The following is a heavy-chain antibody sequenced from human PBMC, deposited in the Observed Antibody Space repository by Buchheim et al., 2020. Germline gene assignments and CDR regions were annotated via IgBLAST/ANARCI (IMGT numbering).Heavy chain of an antibody. CDR2: ISYDGSNK. D-gene: IGHD5-18*01. CDR3: ARDIRSGGYSYGILDY. Sequence: QVQLVESGGGVVQPGRSLRLSCAASGFTFSSYAMHWVRQAPGKGLEWVAVISYDGSNKYYADSVKGRFTISRDNSKNTLYLQMNSLRAEDTAVYYCARDIRSGGYSYGILDYWGQGTL. CDR1: GFTFSSYA. J-gene: IGHJ4*02. V-gene: IGHV3-30-3*01.